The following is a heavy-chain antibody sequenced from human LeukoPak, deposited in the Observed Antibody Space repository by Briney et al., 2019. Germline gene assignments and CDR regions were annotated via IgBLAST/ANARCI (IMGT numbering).Heavy chain of an antibody. CDR1: GASFSGYS. D-gene: IGHD6-25*01. Sequence: SEALSLTCAVHGASFSGYSWSWVRQPPGKGLEWIGEVNRVGNTIYNPSLKSRVTISIDTSTTQFSLRLTSVTVADTAVYFCARERVVSDYNWFDPWGQGTLVTVSS. CDR2: VNRVGNT. CDR3: ARERVVSDYNWFDP. V-gene: IGHV4-34*01. J-gene: IGHJ5*02.